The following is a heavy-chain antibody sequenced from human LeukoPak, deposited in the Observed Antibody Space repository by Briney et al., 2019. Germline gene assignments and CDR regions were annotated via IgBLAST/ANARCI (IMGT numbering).Heavy chain of an antibody. CDR1: GGSFSGYY. J-gene: IGHJ4*02. D-gene: IGHD3-10*01. V-gene: IGHV4-34*01. CDR3: ARGRYYYGSGSYYPLFDY. CDR2: INHSGST. Sequence: PSETLSLTCAVYGGSFSGYYWSWIRQPPGKGLEWIGEINHSGSTNYNPSLKSRVTISVGTSKNQFSLKLSSVTAADTAVYYCARGRYYYGSGSYYPLFDYWGQGTLVTVSS.